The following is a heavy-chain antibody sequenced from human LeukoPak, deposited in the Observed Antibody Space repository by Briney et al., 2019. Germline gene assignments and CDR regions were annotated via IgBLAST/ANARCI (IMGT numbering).Heavy chain of an antibody. CDR2: IYWDDDK. Sequence: SGPTLVKPTQTLTLTCTFSGFSLSTSGVGVGWIRQPPGKALEWLALIYWDDDKRYSPSLKSRLTITKDTSKNQVVLTMTNMDPVDTATYYCAHMGGSGSYYRFDYWGQGTLVTVPS. CDR1: GFSLSTSGVG. D-gene: IGHD3-10*01. CDR3: AHMGGSGSYYRFDY. J-gene: IGHJ4*02. V-gene: IGHV2-5*02.